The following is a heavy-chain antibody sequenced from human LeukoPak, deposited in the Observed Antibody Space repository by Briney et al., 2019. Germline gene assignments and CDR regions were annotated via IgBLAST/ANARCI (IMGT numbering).Heavy chain of an antibody. J-gene: IGHJ6*02. CDR1: GFTFSSYS. Sequence: PGGSLRLSCAASGFTFSSYSMNWVRQAPGKGLEWVSYISSRGSTIYYADSVKGRFTISRDNAKKSLYLQMDSLRAEDTAVYYCARGHYGLDVWGQGTTVTVSS. CDR2: ISSRGSTI. V-gene: IGHV3-48*04. CDR3: ARGHYGLDV.